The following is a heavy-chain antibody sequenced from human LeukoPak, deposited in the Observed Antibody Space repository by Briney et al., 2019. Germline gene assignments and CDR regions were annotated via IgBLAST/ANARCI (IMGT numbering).Heavy chain of an antibody. V-gene: IGHV4-31*03. CDR1: GGSISSGGYY. D-gene: IGHD3-16*01. J-gene: IGHJ4*02. CDR2: IYYSGST. CDR3: ARAVVAFGGVIDY. Sequence: SETLSLTCTVSGGSISSGGYYWSWIRQHPGKGLEWIGYIYYSGSTYYNPSLKSRVTISVDTSKNQFSLKLSSVTAADTAIYYCARAVVAFGGVIDYWGQGTLVTVSS.